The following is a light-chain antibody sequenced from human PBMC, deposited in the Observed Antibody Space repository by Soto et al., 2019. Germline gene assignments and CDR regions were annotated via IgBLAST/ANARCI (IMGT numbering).Light chain of an antibody. CDR3: EQYSIWPAT. J-gene: IGKJ1*01. V-gene: IGKV3-15*01. CDR1: QSISSN. Sequence: EIVMTQSPATLSVSPGERASLSCRASQSISSNLAWYQQKPGQAPRLLIYDASTRATGIPARFSGSGSGTEFTLTISSLQSEDFEVYYCEQYSIWPATFV. CDR2: DAS.